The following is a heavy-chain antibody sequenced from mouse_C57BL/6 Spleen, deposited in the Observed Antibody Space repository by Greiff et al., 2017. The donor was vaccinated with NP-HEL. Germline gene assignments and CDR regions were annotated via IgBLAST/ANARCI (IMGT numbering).Heavy chain of an antibody. CDR3: ARLGDGYYVRVWFAY. CDR2: IDPSDSYT. D-gene: IGHD2-3*01. V-gene: IGHV1-50*01. CDR1: GYTFTSYW. Sequence: VQLQQPGAELVKPGASVKLSCKASGYTFTSYWMQWVKQRPGQGLEWIGEIDPSDSYTNYNQKIKGKATLTVDTSSSTAYMQLSSLTSEDSAVYYCARLGDGYYVRVWFAYWGQGTLVTVSA. J-gene: IGHJ3*01.